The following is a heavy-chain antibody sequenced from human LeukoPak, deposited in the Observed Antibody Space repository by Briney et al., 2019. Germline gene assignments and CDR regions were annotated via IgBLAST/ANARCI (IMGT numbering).Heavy chain of an antibody. J-gene: IGHJ6*03. Sequence: SETLSLTCAVYGGSFSGYYWSWIRQPPGKGLEWIGEINHSGSTNYNPSLKSRVTISVDTSKNQFSLKLSSVTAADTAVYYCARRRGIQLWGALPAWYYYYYMDVWGKGTTVTISS. CDR1: GGSFSGYY. CDR2: INHSGST. V-gene: IGHV4-34*01. D-gene: IGHD5-18*01. CDR3: ARRRGIQLWGALPAWYYYYYMDV.